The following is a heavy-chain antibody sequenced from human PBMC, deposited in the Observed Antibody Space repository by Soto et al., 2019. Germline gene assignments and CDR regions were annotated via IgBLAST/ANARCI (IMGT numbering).Heavy chain of an antibody. V-gene: IGHV1-69*13. Sequence: SVKVSCKASGGTFSSYGISWVRQAPGQGLEWMGGIIPIFGTANYAQKFQGRVTITADESTSTAYMELSSLRSEDTAVYYCARDGASSSWYRFFDYWGQGTLVTVSS. CDR2: IIPIFGTA. CDR1: GGTFSSYG. J-gene: IGHJ4*02. D-gene: IGHD6-13*01. CDR3: ARDGASSSWYRFFDY.